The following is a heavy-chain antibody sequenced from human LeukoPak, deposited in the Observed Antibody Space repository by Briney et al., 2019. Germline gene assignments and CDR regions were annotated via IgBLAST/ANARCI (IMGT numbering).Heavy chain of an antibody. Sequence: PGGSLRLSCAASGFTFSPYWMHWVRQVPGKGLVWVSDINSDGTITHYADSVKGRFTVSRDNAQDTLYLQMNSLRAEDTAVYYCARGTALHDYLGQGTLVTVSS. D-gene: IGHD2-2*02. CDR2: INSDGTIT. CDR1: GFTFSPYW. CDR3: ARGTALHDY. J-gene: IGHJ4*02. V-gene: IGHV3-74*01.